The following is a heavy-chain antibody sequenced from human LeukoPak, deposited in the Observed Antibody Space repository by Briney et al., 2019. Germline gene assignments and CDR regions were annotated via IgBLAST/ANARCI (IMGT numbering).Heavy chain of an antibody. CDR2: IWYDGSNK. D-gene: IGHD2-15*01. CDR3: AKDMVVAATLPSNYYFDY. V-gene: IGHV3-33*06. CDR1: GFTFSSYG. Sequence: PGRSLRLSCAASGFTFSSYGMHWVRQAPGKGLEWVAVIWYDGSNKYYADSVKGRFTISRDNSKNTLYLQMNSLRAEDTAVYYCAKDMVVAATLPSNYYFDYWGQGTLVTVSS. J-gene: IGHJ4*02.